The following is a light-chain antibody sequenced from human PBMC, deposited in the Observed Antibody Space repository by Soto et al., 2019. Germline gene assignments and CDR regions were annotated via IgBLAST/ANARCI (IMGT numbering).Light chain of an antibody. Sequence: DIQMTQSPSTLSGSVGDRVTITCLASQTISSWLAWYQQKPGKAPKLLIYKASTLKSGVPSRFSGSGSGTEFTLTISSLQSEDFAVYYCQQYNSWPLTFGGGTKVDI. J-gene: IGKJ4*01. CDR2: KAS. V-gene: IGKV1-5*03. CDR1: QTISSW. CDR3: QQYNSWPLT.